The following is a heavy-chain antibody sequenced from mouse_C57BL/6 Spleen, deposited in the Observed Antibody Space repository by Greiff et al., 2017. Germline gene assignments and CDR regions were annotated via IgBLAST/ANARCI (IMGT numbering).Heavy chain of an antibody. CDR2: ISYDGSN. V-gene: IGHV3-6*01. CDR1: GYSITSGYY. D-gene: IGHD1-1*01. Sequence: EVKLVESGPGLVKPSQSLSLTCSVTGYSITSGYYWNWIRQFPGNKLEWMGYISYDGSNNYNPSLKNRISITRDTSKNQFFLKLNSVTTEDTATYYCAISYDYAMDYWGQGTSVTVSS. J-gene: IGHJ4*01. CDR3: AISYDYAMDY.